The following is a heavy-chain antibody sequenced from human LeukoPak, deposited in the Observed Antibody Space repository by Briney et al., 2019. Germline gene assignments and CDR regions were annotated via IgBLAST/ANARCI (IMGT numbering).Heavy chain of an antibody. V-gene: IGHV3-7*01. CDR1: GFTFSSYW. J-gene: IGHJ4*02. CDR3: ARVSRVGATLSFDY. Sequence: GGSLRLSCAASGFTFSSYWMSWVRQAPGKGLEWVANIKQDGSEKYYVDSVKGRFTISRDNAKNSLYLQMNSLRAEDTAVYYCARVSRVGATLSFDYWGQGTLVTVSS. D-gene: IGHD1-26*01. CDR2: IKQDGSEK.